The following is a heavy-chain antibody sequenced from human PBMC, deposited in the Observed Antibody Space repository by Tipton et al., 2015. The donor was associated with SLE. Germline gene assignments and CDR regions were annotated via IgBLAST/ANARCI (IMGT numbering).Heavy chain of an antibody. CDR2: IYYSGST. Sequence: TLSLTCTVSGGSIGSSSYYWGWIRQPPGKGLEWIGSIYYSGSTYYNPSLKSRVTISVDTSKNQFSLKLSSVTAADTAVYYCARPPYSGYDPGEWAFDIWGQGTMVTVSS. V-gene: IGHV4-39*07. CDR3: ARPPYSGYDPGEWAFDI. D-gene: IGHD5-12*01. CDR1: GGSIGSSSYY. J-gene: IGHJ3*02.